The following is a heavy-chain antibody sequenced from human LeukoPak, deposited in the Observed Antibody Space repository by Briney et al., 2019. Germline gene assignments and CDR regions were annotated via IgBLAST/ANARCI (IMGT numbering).Heavy chain of an antibody. D-gene: IGHD2-2*01. V-gene: IGHV3-30-3*01. J-gene: IGHJ6*02. Sequence: PGGSLRLSCAASGFTFSSYAMHWVRQAPGKGLEWVAVISYGGSNKYYADSVKGRFTISRDNSKNTLYLQMNSLRAEDTAVYYCARQDIVVVPAASSYNYYYGMDVWGQGTTVTVSS. CDR3: ARQDIVVVPAASSYNYYYGMDV. CDR2: ISYGGSNK. CDR1: GFTFSSYA.